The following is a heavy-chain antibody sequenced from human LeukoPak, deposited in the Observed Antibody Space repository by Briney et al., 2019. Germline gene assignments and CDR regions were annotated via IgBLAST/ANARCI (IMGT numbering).Heavy chain of an antibody. CDR3: ACGDYFDY. Sequence: GGSLRLSCAASGFTFISYAMSWVRQAPGKGLEWVAVISYDGSNKYYADSVKGRFTISRDNSKNTLYLQMNSLRAEDTAVYYCACGDYFDYWGQGTLVTVSS. CDR1: GFTFISYA. V-gene: IGHV3-30*03. J-gene: IGHJ4*02. CDR2: ISYDGSNK.